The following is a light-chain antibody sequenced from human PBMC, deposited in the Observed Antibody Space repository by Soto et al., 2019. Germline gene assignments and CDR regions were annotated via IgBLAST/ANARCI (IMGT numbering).Light chain of an antibody. CDR1: QSVSSSY. CDR3: QQRSNWPPALS. J-gene: IGKJ4*01. Sequence: EIVLTQSPGTLSLSPGERASLSCRASQSVSSSYLAWYQQKPGQAPRLLIYDVSNRATGIPARFSGSGSGTDFTLTISSLEPEDFAVYYCQQRSNWPPALSFGGGTKVDIK. CDR2: DVS. V-gene: IGKV3D-20*02.